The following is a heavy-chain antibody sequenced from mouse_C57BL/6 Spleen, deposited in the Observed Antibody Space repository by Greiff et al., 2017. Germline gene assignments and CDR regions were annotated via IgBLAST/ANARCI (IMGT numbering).Heavy chain of an antibody. D-gene: IGHD3-3*01. CDR2: IYPGSGST. V-gene: IGHV1-55*01. J-gene: IGHJ2*01. Sequence: QVHVKQPGAELVKPGASVKMSCKASGYTFTSYWITWVKQRPGQGLAWIGEIYPGSGSTNYNEKFKSKATLTVDTSSSTAYMQLSSLTSEDSAVYYCARGGRDWDYWGQGTTLTVSS. CDR3: ARGGRDWDY. CDR1: GYTFTSYW.